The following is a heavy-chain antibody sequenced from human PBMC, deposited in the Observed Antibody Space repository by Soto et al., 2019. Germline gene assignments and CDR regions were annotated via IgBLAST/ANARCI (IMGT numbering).Heavy chain of an antibody. CDR3: ARGGDSSDWLNP. D-gene: IGHD6-19*01. V-gene: IGHV1-18*01. CDR2: IKVNNGNT. CDR1: DYTFTSYG. J-gene: IGHJ5*02. Sequence: QGQLVQSGAEVKKPGASVRVSCKASDYTFTSYGISWVRQAPGQGLEWMGWIKVNNGNTKYGQKFQGRVTMTTDTSTTSAYMEVRSLGSDDTAVYYCARGGDSSDWLNPWGQGTLFTGSS.